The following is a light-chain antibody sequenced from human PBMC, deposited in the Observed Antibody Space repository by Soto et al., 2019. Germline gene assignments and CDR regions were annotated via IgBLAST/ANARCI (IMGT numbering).Light chain of an antibody. CDR3: QEYNRRPPAT. CDR2: GAS. Sequence: VLTQSPATMSVSPGEGVTLSCRARQSVNNNLAWYQQKPGQAPSLLIHGASTRAAGVPARFSGSGSGTEFTLTISRLQSEDSAVYYCQEYNRRPPATFGQGTKVDTK. J-gene: IGKJ1*01. V-gene: IGKV3-15*01. CDR1: QSVNNN.